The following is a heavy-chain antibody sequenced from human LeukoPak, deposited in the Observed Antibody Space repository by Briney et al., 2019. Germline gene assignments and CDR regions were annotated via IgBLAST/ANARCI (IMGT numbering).Heavy chain of an antibody. CDR3: ARGSKYPWFDP. J-gene: IGHJ5*02. Sequence: GGSLRLSCAASGFIFSTYTMGWVRQAPGKGLEWVSYISSSSSTIYYADSVKGRFTISRDNAKNSLYLQMNSLRAEDTAVYYCARGSKYPWFDPWGQGTLVTVSS. D-gene: IGHD2-2*01. CDR1: GFIFSTYT. CDR2: ISSSSSTI. V-gene: IGHV3-48*01.